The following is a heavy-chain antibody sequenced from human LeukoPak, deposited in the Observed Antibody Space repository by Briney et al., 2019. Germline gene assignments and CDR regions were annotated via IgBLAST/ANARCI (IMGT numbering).Heavy chain of an antibody. CDR3: AKTSTPYCSSTSCYYFDY. Sequence: SLRLSCAASGFTFDDYAMHWVRQAPGKGLEWVSGISWNSGSIGYADSVKGRFTISRDNAKNSLYLQMNSLRAEDMALYYCAKTSTPYCSSTSCYYFDYWGQGTLVTVSS. V-gene: IGHV3-9*03. CDR1: GFTFDDYA. J-gene: IGHJ4*02. D-gene: IGHD2-2*01. CDR2: ISWNSGSI.